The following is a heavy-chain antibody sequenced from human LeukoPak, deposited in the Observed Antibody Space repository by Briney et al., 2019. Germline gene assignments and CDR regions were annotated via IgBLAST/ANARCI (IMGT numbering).Heavy chain of an antibody. D-gene: IGHD6-6*01. J-gene: IGHJ3*02. Sequence: SVKVSCKASGGTFSSYAISWVRQAPGQGLDWMGRIIPIFGTANYAQKFQGRVTITTDESTSKAYMELSSLRSEDTDVYYCASIAARPNDAFDIWGQGTMVTVSS. CDR2: IIPIFGTA. V-gene: IGHV1-69*05. CDR3: ASIAARPNDAFDI. CDR1: GGTFSSYA.